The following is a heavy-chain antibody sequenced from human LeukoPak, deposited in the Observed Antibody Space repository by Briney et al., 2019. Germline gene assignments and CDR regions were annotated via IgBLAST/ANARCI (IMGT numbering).Heavy chain of an antibody. CDR3: AKDQLIVGAHLPGDY. J-gene: IGHJ4*02. V-gene: IGHV3-23*01. CDR1: GFVVSSNY. D-gene: IGHD1-26*01. CDR2: ISGSGGST. Sequence: GGSLRLSCAASGFVVSSNYMNWVRQAPGKGLEWVSAISGSGGSTYYADSVKGRFTISRDNSKNTLYLQMNSLRAEDTAVYYCAKDQLIVGAHLPGDYWGQGTLVTVSS.